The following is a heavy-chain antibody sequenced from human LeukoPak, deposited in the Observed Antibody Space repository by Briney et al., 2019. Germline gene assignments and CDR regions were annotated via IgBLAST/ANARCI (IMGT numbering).Heavy chain of an antibody. CDR1: GYTFTSYG. V-gene: IGHV1-18*01. CDR2: ISAYNGNT. D-gene: IGHD3-9*01. CDR3: AREGAKSYDILTGLLYYFDY. J-gene: IGHJ4*02. Sequence: ASVTVSCKASGYTFTSYGISWVRQAPGQGLEWMGWISAYNGNTNYAQKLQGRVTMTTDTSTSTAYMELRSLRSDDTAVYYCAREGAKSYDILTGLLYYFDYWGQGTLVTVSS.